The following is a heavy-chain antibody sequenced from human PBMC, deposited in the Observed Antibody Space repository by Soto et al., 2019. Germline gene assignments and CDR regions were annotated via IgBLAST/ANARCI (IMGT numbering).Heavy chain of an antibody. CDR2: ISVGGGSI. V-gene: IGHV3-48*02. CDR3: VRDDQWDFDV. D-gene: IGHD1-26*01. Sequence: EVQLVESGGGLIQPRRSLRISCAASGFNFRNYAMNWVRQAPGKGLEWISYISVGGGSIFYADSVKGRFTISRDDVQNSLYLQMNALREEDTALYYCVRDDQWDFDVWGQGTMVIVSS. J-gene: IGHJ3*01. CDR1: GFNFRNYA.